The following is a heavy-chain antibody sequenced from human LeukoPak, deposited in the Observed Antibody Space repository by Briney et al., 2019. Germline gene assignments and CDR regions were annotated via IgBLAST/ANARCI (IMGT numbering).Heavy chain of an antibody. J-gene: IGHJ6*03. CDR1: GFTFSSYS. V-gene: IGHV3-48*01. CDR2: ISSSSSTI. Sequence: GGSLRLSCAASGFTFSSYSMNWVRQAPGKGLEWVSYISSSSSTIYYADSVKGRFTISRDNAKNSPYLQMNSLRAEDTAVYYCARDSSWLVGYYMDVWGKGTTVTVSS. CDR3: ARDSSWLVGYYMDV. D-gene: IGHD6-19*01.